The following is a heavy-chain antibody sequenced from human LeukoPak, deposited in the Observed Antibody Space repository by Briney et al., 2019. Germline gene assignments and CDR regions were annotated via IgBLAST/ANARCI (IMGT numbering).Heavy chain of an antibody. Sequence: SETLSLTCTVSGGSISSYYWSWIRQTPGKGLEWIGYIYYSGSTNYIPSLTSRVTISVDTSKNQFSLKLTSVTAADTAVYYCARHLRGYSYGPFDYWGQGTLVTVSS. V-gene: IGHV4-59*08. J-gene: IGHJ4*02. CDR1: GGSISSYY. CDR3: ARHLRGYSYGPFDY. D-gene: IGHD5-18*01. CDR2: IYYSGST.